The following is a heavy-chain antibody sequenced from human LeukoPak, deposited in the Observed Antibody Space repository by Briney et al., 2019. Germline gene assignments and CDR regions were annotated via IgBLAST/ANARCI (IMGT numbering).Heavy chain of an antibody. Sequence: SETLSLTCTVSGYSISSGYYWGWIRQPPGKGLEWIGSIHYGGSTYYNSSLKSRLTISVDTSKNQFSLKPRSMTAADTAVYYCARDRGDIVVVVAAFDAFDIWGQGTMVTVSS. CDR3: ARDRGDIVVVVAAFDAFDI. CDR1: GYSISSGYY. D-gene: IGHD2-15*01. CDR2: IHYGGST. J-gene: IGHJ3*02. V-gene: IGHV4-38-2*02.